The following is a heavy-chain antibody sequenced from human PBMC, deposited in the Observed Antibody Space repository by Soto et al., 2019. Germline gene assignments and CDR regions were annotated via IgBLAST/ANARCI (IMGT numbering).Heavy chain of an antibody. V-gene: IGHV3-7*01. CDR3: ARYFWAVTTVAYFDY. CDR1: GFTFSSYW. D-gene: IGHD4-17*01. CDR2: IKQDGSEK. Sequence: EVQLVESGGGLVQPGGSLRLSCAASGFTFSSYWMSWVRQAPGKGLEWVANIKQDGSEKYYVDSVKGRFTISRDNAKNSLYLQMNSLRAEDTAVYYCARYFWAVTTVAYFDYWGQGPLVTVSS. J-gene: IGHJ4*02.